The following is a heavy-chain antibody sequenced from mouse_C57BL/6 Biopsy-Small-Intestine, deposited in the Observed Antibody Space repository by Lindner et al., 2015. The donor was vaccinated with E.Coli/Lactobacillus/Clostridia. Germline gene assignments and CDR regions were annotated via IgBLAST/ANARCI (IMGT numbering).Heavy chain of an antibody. V-gene: IGHV1-84*02. D-gene: IGHD2-3*01. CDR3: ATGPSSIMMFQDAVY. J-gene: IGHJ4*01. CDR2: INPNSGDT. CDR1: GYTFTAYY. Sequence: SVKVSCKASGYTFTAYYIHWVRQAPGQGLEWVGRINPNSGDTESAQNFQGRVTMTGDTSSSTAYMELSSLRVDDTAVYYCATGPSSIMMFQDAVYWGQGTLVTVSS.